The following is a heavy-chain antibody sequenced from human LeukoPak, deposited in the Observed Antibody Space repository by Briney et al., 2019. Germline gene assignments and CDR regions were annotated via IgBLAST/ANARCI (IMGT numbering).Heavy chain of an antibody. CDR1: GFTFSSYA. J-gene: IGHJ4*02. D-gene: IGHD3-22*01. CDR2: ISGSGGST. CDR3: AKGGSFYYDTSGYLY. Sequence: GGSLRLPCAASGFTFSSYAMSWVRQAPGKGLEWVSAISGSGGSTYYADSVKGRFTISRDNSRNTLYLQMNSLRAEGTAVYYCAKGGSFYYDTSGYLYWGQGTLVTVSS. V-gene: IGHV3-23*01.